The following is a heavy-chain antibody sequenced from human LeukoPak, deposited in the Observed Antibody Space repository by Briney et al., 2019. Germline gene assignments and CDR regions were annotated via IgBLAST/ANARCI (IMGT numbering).Heavy chain of an antibody. V-gene: IGHV1-18*01. CDR3: ARDSLGSYYWFDP. CDR2: ISAFSGDT. D-gene: IGHD1-26*01. J-gene: IGHJ5*02. Sequence: ASVKVSCKAVGYIFSSHGMSWVRQAPGQGLEWMGWISAFSGDTKFAQKFQGRLSMTTDTSTTTAYMELKSLTSDDTAVYYCARDSLGSYYWFDPWGQGTLVTVSS. CDR1: GYIFSSHG.